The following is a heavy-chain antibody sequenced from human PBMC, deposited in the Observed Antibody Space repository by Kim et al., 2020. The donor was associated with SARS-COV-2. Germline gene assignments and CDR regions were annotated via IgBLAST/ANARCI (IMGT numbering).Heavy chain of an antibody. CDR1: GGSISSSSYY. D-gene: IGHD6-13*01. V-gene: IGHV4-39*01. CDR3: SGHRTKFQLATDV. J-gene: IGHJ6*02. CDR2: IYYSGGT. Sequence: SETLSLTCTVSGGSISSSSYYWGWLRQPPGKGLEWIGSIYYSGGTYYNPTLKSRVTISVYTSKNQFSLTLSSVTAADTAVYYCSGHRTKFQLATDVWGQG.